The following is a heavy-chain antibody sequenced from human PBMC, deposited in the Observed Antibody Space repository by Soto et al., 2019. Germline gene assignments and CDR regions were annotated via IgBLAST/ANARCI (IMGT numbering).Heavy chain of an antibody. J-gene: IGHJ4*02. CDR1: GGSISSYY. D-gene: IGHD5-18*01. V-gene: IGHV4-59*01. CDR2: IYYSGST. Sequence: PSETLSLTCPVSGGSISSYYWSWIRQPPGKGLEWIGYIYYSGSTDYNPSLKSRVTISIDTSKNQFSLKLSSVAAADTAVYYCARDSSSGLVGYFDYWGQGTLVTVS. CDR3: ARDSSSGLVGYFDY.